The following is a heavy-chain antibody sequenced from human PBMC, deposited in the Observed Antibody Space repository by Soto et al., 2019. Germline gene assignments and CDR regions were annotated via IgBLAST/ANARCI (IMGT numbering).Heavy chain of an antibody. CDR1: GFTFSDYY. J-gene: IGHJ3*02. CDR2: ISSSGSTI. CDR3: ARERDYYDSSGYYYEAHYAFDI. Sequence: PGGSLRLSCAASGFTFSDYYMSWIRQAPGKGLEWVSYISSSGSTIYYADSVKGRFTISRDNAKNSLYLQMNSLRAEDTAVYYCARERDYYDSSGYYYEAHYAFDIWGQGTMVTVSS. D-gene: IGHD3-22*01. V-gene: IGHV3-11*01.